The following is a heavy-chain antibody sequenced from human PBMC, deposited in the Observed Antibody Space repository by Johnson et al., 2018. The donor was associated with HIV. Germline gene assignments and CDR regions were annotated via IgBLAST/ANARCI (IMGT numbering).Heavy chain of an antibody. CDR2: ISSSATTI. CDR3: ARGGCSSTSCYRGARDAFDI. J-gene: IGHJ3*02. V-gene: IGHV3-11*04. Sequence: QVQLVESGGGLVKPGGSLRLSCAASGFTFSDHYMTWIRQAPGKGLEWVSYISSSATTIHYADSVKGRITISRDNAKNSLFLQMNSLRAEDTAVYYCARGGCSSTSCYRGARDAFDIWGQGTMVTVSS. CDR1: GFTFSDHY. D-gene: IGHD2-2*02.